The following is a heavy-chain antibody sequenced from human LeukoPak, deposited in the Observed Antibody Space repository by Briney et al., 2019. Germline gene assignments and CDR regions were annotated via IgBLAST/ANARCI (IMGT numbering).Heavy chain of an antibody. V-gene: IGHV1-18*01. CDR3: ARTCSSSSCYMVH. J-gene: IGHJ4*02. D-gene: IGHD2-2*02. CDR1: GYTFANFG. Sequence: ASVKVSCKASGYTFANFGITWVRQAPGQGLEWMGWVSVYNGNTNYAQNLQGRVTLTTDTSTSTAYMELRSLRSDDTALYYCARTCSSSSCYMVHWGQGTLVTVSS. CDR2: VSVYNGNT.